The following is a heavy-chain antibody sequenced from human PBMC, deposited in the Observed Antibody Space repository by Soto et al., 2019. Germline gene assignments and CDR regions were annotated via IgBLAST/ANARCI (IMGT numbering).Heavy chain of an antibody. D-gene: IGHD2-2*01. CDR1: GFTFSSYS. CDR3: ARGPETEGREVPAAMEAQYDYDWLRQYYYYYMDV. CDR2: ISSSSSYI. J-gene: IGHJ6*03. Sequence: GGSLRLSCAASGFTFSSYSMNWVRQAPGKGLEWVSSISSSSSYIYYADSVKGRFTISRDNAKNSLYLQMNSLRAEDTAVYYCARGPETEGREVPAAMEAQYDYDWLRQYYYYYMDVWGKGTTVTVSS. V-gene: IGHV3-21*01.